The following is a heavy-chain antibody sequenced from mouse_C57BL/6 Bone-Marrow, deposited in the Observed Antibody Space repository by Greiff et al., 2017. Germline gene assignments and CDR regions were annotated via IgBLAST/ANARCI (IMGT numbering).Heavy chain of an antibody. CDR1: GYTFTDYY. V-gene: IGHV1-26*01. Sequence: VQLQQSGPELVKPGASVKISCKASGYTFTDYYMNWVKQSHGKSLEWIGDINPNNGGTSYNQKFKGKATLTVDKSSSTAYMELRSLTSEDSAVYYCARKERNYWGQGTTLTVSS. CDR2: INPNNGGT. CDR3: ARKERNY. J-gene: IGHJ2*01.